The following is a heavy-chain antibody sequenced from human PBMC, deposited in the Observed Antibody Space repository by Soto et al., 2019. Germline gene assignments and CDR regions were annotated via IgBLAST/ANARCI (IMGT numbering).Heavy chain of an antibody. CDR3: ARLGAYYQSLDP. D-gene: IGHD2-21*01. Sequence: QVQLQESGPGLVKPSETLSLTCSISGGSFSPKYWAWFRQSPGKGLEWIGYIYYAGTTSYNPSLKSRVTLSLETSKNQFSLRLSSVTASDTAVYYCARLGAYYQSLDPWGQGTLVTVSS. J-gene: IGHJ5*02. CDR2: IYYAGTT. V-gene: IGHV4-59*08. CDR1: GGSFSPKY.